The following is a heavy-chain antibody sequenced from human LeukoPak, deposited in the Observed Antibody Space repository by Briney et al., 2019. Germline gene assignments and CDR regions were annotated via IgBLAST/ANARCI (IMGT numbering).Heavy chain of an antibody. CDR1: GYSISSGYY. Sequence: PSETLSLTCAVSGYSISSGYYWGWIRQPPGKGLEWIGSIYHSGSTYYNPSLKSRVTISVDTSKNQFSLKLSSVTAADTAVYYCARMVIGDIVVVPAATYYFDYWGQGTLVTVSS. J-gene: IGHJ4*02. D-gene: IGHD2-2*01. CDR3: ARMVIGDIVVVPAATYYFDY. V-gene: IGHV4-38-2*01. CDR2: IYHSGST.